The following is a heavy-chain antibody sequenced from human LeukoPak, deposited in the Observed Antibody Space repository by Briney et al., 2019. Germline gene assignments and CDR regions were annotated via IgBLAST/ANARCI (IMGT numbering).Heavy chain of an antibody. V-gene: IGHV3-23*01. D-gene: IGHD3-22*01. CDR1: GLTFHDYA. J-gene: IGHJ4*02. CDR3: AIMHGYYDGSGYWVQ. CDR2: IVGDSSKT. Sequence: GGSLRLSCAISGLTFHDYAMTWVRQAPGKGLEWVSTIVGDSSKTYYADSVKGRFTISRDNPRNTLYMQMNSLRDEDTALYYCAIMHGYYDGSGYWVQWGQGTLVTVSS.